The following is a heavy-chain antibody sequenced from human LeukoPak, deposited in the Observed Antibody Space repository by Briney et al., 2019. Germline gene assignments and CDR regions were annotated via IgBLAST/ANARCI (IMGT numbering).Heavy chain of an antibody. CDR2: VDPEDGET. D-gene: IGHD3-3*01. Sequence: ASVKVSCKVPGYTFTDYYMHWVPQAPGKGLEWMGLVDPEDGETIYAEKFQGRVTITADTSTDTAYMELSSLRSEDTAVYYCATGLHDFWSGQKAIFDYWGQGTLVTVSS. V-gene: IGHV1-69-2*01. CDR3: ATGLHDFWSGQKAIFDY. J-gene: IGHJ4*02. CDR1: GYTFTDYY.